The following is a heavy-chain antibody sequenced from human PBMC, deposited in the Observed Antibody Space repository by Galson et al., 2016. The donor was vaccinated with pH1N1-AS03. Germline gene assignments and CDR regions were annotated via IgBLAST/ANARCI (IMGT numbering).Heavy chain of an antibody. CDR2: ISSSSTYI. CDR3: ASDDSNSCDRYYYHGMDV. D-gene: IGHD4-11*01. V-gene: IGHV3-21*01. Sequence: SVRLSCAASGFTFSGYSMSWVRQAPGKGLEWVSFISSSSTYIYYADSLQGRFTISRDNAKNSLYLQMNSLRVEDPAVYYCASDDSNSCDRYYYHGMDVWGQGTTVTVSS. CDR1: GFTFSGYS. J-gene: IGHJ6*01.